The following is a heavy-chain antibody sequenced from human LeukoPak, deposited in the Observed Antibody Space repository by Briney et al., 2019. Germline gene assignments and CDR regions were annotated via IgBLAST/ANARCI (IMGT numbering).Heavy chain of an antibody. J-gene: IGHJ4*02. V-gene: IGHV3-49*03. CDR3: LRAYSSNWLLDY. Sequence: GGSLRLSCTGSGFTFGDHGMSWFRQAPGKGLEWVGLSRSKTYSGTTEYAASVKGRFTISRDDSNSIAYLQMNSLKTEDTAVYYCLRAYSSNWLLDYWGQGTLVTVSS. D-gene: IGHD6-13*01. CDR1: GFTFGDHG. CDR2: SRSKTYSGTT.